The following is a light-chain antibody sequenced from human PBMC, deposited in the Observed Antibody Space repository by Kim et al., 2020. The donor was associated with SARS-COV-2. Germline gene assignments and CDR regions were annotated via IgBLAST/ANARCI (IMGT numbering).Light chain of an antibody. CDR3: VLYMGSGIWV. CDR2: STN. J-gene: IGLJ3*02. V-gene: IGLV8-61*01. CDR1: SGSVSTSYY. Sequence: QTVLTQEPSFSVSPGGTVTLTCGLSSGSVSTSYYPSWYQQTPGQAPRTLIYSTNTRSSGVPDRFSGSILGNKAALTITGAQADDESDYYCVLYMGSGIWVFGGGTQLTVL.